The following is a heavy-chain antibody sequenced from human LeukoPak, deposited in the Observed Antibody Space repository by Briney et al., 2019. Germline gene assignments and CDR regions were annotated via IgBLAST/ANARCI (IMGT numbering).Heavy chain of an antibody. CDR2: INPSGGST. J-gene: IGHJ6*03. V-gene: IGHV1-46*01. CDR1: GYSFTNYW. Sequence: PGESLKISCKGSGYSFTNYWIGWVRQMPGKGLEWMGIINPSGGSTSYAQKFQGRVTMTRDMSTSTVYMELSSLRSEDTAVYYCAREARYYYYYMDVWGKGTTVTVSS. CDR3: AREARYYYYYMDV.